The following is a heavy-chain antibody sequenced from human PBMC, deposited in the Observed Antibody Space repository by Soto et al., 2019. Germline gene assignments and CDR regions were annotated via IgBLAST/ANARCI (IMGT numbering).Heavy chain of an antibody. V-gene: IGHV1-69*01. CDR1: GGTCSSYA. Sequence: SSVKVSCKASGGTCSSYAISWVRQAPGQGLEWMGGIMPIFCTANYAQKFQGRFTITADESTSTAYMELSSLRSEDTAVYYCARGGVGYCSGGSCHWFDPWGQGTLVTVSS. CDR2: IMPIFCTA. D-gene: IGHD2-15*01. CDR3: ARGGVGYCSGGSCHWFDP. J-gene: IGHJ5*02.